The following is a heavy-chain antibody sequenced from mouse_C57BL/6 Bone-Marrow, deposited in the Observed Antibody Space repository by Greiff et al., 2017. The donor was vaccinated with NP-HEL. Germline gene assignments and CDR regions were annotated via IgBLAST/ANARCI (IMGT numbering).Heavy chain of an antibody. Sequence: EVHLVESGGGLVQPKGSLKLSCAASGFTFNTYAMHWVRQAPGKGLEWVARIRSKSSNYATYYADSVQDRFPISRDESQSMLYLQMNNLKAEDTAMYCCVRPIKGDYGSSSWYFDVWGTGTAVTVAS. CDR1: GFTFNTYA. V-gene: IGHV10-3*01. CDR3: VRPIKGDYGSSSWYFDV. CDR2: IRSKSSNYAT. J-gene: IGHJ1*03. D-gene: IGHD1-1*01.